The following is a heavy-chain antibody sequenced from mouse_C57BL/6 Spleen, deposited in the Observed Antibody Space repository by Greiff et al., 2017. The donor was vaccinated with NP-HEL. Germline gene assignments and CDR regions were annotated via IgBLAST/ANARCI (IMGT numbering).Heavy chain of an antibody. V-gene: IGHV5-9-1*02. D-gene: IGHD2-3*01. CDR2: ISSGGDYI. J-gene: IGHJ3*01. CDR1: GFTFSSYA. CDR3: TRDGYYEAY. Sequence: EVMLVESGEGLVKPGGSLKLSCAASGFTFSSYAMSWVRQTPEKRLEWVAYISSGGDYIYYADTVKGRFTISRDNARNTLYLQISSLKSEDTAMYYCTRDGYYEAYWGQGTLVTVSA.